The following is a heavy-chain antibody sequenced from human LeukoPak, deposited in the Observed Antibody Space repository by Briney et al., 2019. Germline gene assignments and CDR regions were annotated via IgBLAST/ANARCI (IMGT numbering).Heavy chain of an antibody. CDR3: ARVQYCSSTSCFQVYNWFDP. D-gene: IGHD2-2*01. J-gene: IGHJ5*02. Sequence: PSEILSLTCAVYGGSFSGYYWSWIRQPPGKGLEWIGEINHSGSTNYNPSLKSRVTISVDTSKNQFSLKLSSVTAADTAVYYCARVQYCSSTSCFQVYNWFDPWGQGTLVTVSS. V-gene: IGHV4-34*01. CDR1: GGSFSGYY. CDR2: INHSGST.